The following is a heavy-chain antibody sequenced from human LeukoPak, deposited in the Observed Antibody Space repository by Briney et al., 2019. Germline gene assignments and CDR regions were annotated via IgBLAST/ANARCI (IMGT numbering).Heavy chain of an antibody. CDR1: GFTLSSYA. Sequence: GGSLRLSCAASGFTLSSYAMHWVRQAPGKGLEWVAVISYDGSNKYYADSVKGRFTISRDNPKNTLYLQMNSLRAEDTAVYYCARSRDIEWLRSPFGYWGQGTLVTVSS. J-gene: IGHJ4*02. CDR2: ISYDGSNK. V-gene: IGHV3-30-3*01. D-gene: IGHD5-12*01. CDR3: ARSRDIEWLRSPFGY.